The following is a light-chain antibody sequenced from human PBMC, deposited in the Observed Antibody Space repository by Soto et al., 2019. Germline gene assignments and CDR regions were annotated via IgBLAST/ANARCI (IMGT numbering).Light chain of an antibody. CDR1: QSVDNY. Sequence: IVFTQSPSTLSLSPGERATLSCRASQSVDNYLAWYQQKSGQAPRLLIYDASNRATGIPARFSGSGSGTDFTLTISSLNPEDFAVYYCQQRSNWPRFAFVPGSKLDI. V-gene: IGKV3-11*01. CDR2: DAS. J-gene: IGKJ3*01. CDR3: QQRSNWPRFA.